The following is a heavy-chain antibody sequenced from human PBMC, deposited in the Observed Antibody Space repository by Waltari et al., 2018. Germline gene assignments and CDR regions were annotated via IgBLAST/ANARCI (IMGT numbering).Heavy chain of an antibody. CDR3: ARGSGFRRYYGMDL. CDR2: INPNNGGT. Sequence: QVQLVQSGAEVKKPGASVKVSCKASGYTFTDYYMHWVRQAPGQGLEWMGWINPNNGGTSYAQRFQGRVTMTRDTSISTAHMELSSLRSDDTAVYYCARGSGFRRYYGMDLWGQGTTLTVSS. D-gene: IGHD6-19*01. CDR1: GYTFTDYY. V-gene: IGHV1-2*02. J-gene: IGHJ6*02.